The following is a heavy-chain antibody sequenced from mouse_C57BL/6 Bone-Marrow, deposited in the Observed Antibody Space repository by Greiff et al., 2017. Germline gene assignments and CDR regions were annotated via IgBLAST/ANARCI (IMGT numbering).Heavy chain of an antibody. CDR3: ARWHWYFDV. CDR1: GFNIKDDY. CDR2: IDPENGDT. D-gene: IGHD2-3*01. V-gene: IGHV14-4*01. J-gene: IGHJ1*03. Sequence: EVQLQQSGAELVRPGASVKLSCTASGFNIKDDYMHWVKQRPEQGLEWIGWIDPENGDTEYASKFQGKATITADTSSNTAYLQLSSLTSEDSAVYYCARWHWYFDVWGTGTTVTVSS.